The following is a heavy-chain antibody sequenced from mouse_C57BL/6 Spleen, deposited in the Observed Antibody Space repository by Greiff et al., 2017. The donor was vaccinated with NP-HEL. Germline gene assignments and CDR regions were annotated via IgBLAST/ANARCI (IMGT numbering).Heavy chain of an antibody. CDR3: ARVLRLWYFDV. D-gene: IGHD1-1*01. CDR1: GFTFSDYY. CDR2: INYDGSST. Sequence: EVKLVESEGGLVQPGSSMKLSCTASGFTFSDYYMAWVRQVPEKGLEWVANINYDGSSTYYLDSLKSRFILSRDNAKNILYLQMSSLKSEDTATYYCARVLRLWYFDVWGTGTTVTVSS. J-gene: IGHJ1*03. V-gene: IGHV5-16*01.